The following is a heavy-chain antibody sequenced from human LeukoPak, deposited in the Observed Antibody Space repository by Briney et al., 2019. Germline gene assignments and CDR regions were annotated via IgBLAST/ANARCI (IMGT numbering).Heavy chain of an antibody. D-gene: IGHD3-3*01. Sequence: SETLSLTCTVSGGSISSYYWSWIRQPPGKGLEWIGYIYYSGSTNYNPSLKSRVTISVDTSKNQFSLKLSSVTAADTAVYYCARAHLSDFWSGYYHEISYFDYWGQGTLVTVSS. CDR1: GGSISSYY. V-gene: IGHV4-59*12. CDR2: IYYSGST. CDR3: ARAHLSDFWSGYYHEISYFDY. J-gene: IGHJ4*02.